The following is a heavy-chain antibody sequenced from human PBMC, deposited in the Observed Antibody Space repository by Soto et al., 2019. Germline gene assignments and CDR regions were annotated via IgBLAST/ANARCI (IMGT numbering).Heavy chain of an antibody. Sequence: EVQLVESGGGLVKPGGSLRLSCVDSGFTFSSYSMNWVRQAPGKGLEWVASISSRSSVIWYTDSLKGRFTISRDNAKNSLYLHMNSLRAEDTAVYYCLRGGRGYTRDDVLEVWGQGTMVTVSS. V-gene: IGHV3-21*06. D-gene: IGHD2-2*02. CDR2: ISSRSSVI. J-gene: IGHJ3*01. CDR3: LRGGRGYTRDDVLEV. CDR1: GFTFSSYS.